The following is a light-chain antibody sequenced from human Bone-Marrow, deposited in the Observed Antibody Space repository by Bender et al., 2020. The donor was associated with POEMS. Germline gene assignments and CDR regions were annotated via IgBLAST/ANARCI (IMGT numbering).Light chain of an antibody. V-gene: IGLV2-8*01. CDR1: SSDIGFYKF. J-gene: IGLJ2*01. CDR3: SSYAGSNNLV. CDR2: EAT. Sequence: QSALTQPPYASGSPGQSVSISCSGSSSDIGFYKFVSWYQHHPGKAPKLMIYEATKRPSGVPDRFSASKSGNTASLTVSGLQAEDEADYYCSSYAGSNNLVFGGGTKVTVL.